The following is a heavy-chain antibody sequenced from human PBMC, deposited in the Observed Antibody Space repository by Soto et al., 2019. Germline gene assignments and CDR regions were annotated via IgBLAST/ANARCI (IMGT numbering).Heavy chain of an antibody. CDR2: ISAYNGDT. V-gene: IGHV1-18*01. J-gene: IGHJ4*02. CDR3: ARGPDPRWLQLGY. CDR1: GYTFTNYG. D-gene: IGHD5-12*01. Sequence: GASVKVSCQASGYTFTNYGITWVRQAPGQGLEWMGWISAYNGDTNYTQRLQGRVTMTADKSTSTAYMELSSLRSEDTAVYYCARGPDPRWLQLGYWGQGTLVTVSS.